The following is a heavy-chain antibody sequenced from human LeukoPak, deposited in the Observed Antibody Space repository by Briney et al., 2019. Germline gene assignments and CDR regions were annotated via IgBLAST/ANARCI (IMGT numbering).Heavy chain of an antibody. V-gene: IGHV3-30*04. CDR1: GFTFSSYA. D-gene: IGHD5-12*01. CDR3: AKVGSGNDYY. J-gene: IGHJ4*02. Sequence: GGSLRLSCAASGFTFSSYAMHWVRQAPGKGLEWVTVISNDESNKYYADSVKGRFTISRDNSKNMLYLQMNSLRTEDTAVYYCAKVGSGNDYYWGQGTLVTVSS. CDR2: ISNDESNK.